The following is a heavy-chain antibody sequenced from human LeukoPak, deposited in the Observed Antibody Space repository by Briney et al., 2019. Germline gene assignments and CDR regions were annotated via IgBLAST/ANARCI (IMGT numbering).Heavy chain of an antibody. CDR2: ISDSGGNT. CDR1: GFAFNSYA. CDR3: ARVPVVVAATKYYYYGMDV. D-gene: IGHD2-15*01. Sequence: SLRLSXAASGFAFNSYAMSWVRPAPWERLQWVSGISDSGGNTYYADSVKGRFTISRDNAKNSLYLQMNSLRDEDTAVYYCARVPVVVAATKYYYYGMDVWGQGATVTVSS. V-gene: IGHV3-23*01. J-gene: IGHJ6*02.